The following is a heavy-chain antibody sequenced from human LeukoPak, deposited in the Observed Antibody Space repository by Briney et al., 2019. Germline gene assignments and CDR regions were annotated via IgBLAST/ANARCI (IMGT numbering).Heavy chain of an antibody. CDR2: ISSSSSTI. D-gene: IGHD5-12*01. J-gene: IGHJ4*02. CDR1: GFTFSSYS. CDR3: ARDDPPHIVATIGEFDY. Sequence: GGSLRLSCAASGFTFSSYSMNWVRQAPGKGLEWVSYISSSSSTIYYADSVKGRFTISRDNAKNSLYLQMNSLRAEDTAVYYCARDDPPHIVATIGEFDYWGQGTLVTVSS. V-gene: IGHV3-48*04.